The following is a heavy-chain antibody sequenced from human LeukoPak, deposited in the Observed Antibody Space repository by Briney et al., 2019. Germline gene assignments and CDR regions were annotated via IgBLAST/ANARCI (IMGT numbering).Heavy chain of an antibody. V-gene: IGHV3-64D*06. J-gene: IGHJ1*01. CDR3: VKGVVVAASVWEYFQH. D-gene: IGHD2-15*01. Sequence: PGGSLRLSCSASGFTFSNYAMDWVRQAPGKGLEYVSIINSNGGSTYYTDSVKGRFTISRDNAKNTLYPQTSSLRAKDTAVYYCVKGVVVAASVWEYFQHWGQGTLVIVSS. CDR1: GFTFSNYA. CDR2: INSNGGST.